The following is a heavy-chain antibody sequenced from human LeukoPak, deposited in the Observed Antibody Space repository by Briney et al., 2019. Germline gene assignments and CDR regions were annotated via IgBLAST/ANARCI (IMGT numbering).Heavy chain of an antibody. D-gene: IGHD2-8*01. Sequence: SETLSPTCTVSGGSINSYYWSWIRQPPGMGLEWIGYIYYSASTNYNPSLKSRVTISVDTSKNQFSLKLSSVTAADTAVYYCARYYDAFDIWGQGTMVTVSS. V-gene: IGHV4-59*08. J-gene: IGHJ3*02. CDR3: ARYYDAFDI. CDR1: GGSINSYY. CDR2: IYYSAST.